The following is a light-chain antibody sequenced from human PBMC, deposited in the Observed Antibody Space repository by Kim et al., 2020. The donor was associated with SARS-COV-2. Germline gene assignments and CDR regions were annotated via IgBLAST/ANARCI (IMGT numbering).Light chain of an antibody. Sequence: EIVMTQSPATLSMSPGERATLSCRASQSVSSDLAWYQQKPGQPPRLLIYGASTRATGIPARFSGSGSGTEFTLTISSLQSEDFAVYYCQQYNNWPRTFGQGTKVDIK. CDR2: GAS. CDR3: QQYNNWPRT. CDR1: QSVSSD. J-gene: IGKJ1*01. V-gene: IGKV3-15*01.